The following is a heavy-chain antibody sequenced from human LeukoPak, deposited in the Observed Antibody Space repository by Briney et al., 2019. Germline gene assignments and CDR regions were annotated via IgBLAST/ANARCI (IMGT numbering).Heavy chain of an antibody. CDR2: MNPYTGIT. Sequence: VASVKVSCKASGYTFTSSYDINWVRQAPGQGLEWMGWMNPYTGITGCPQKFQGRVTMTRDTSISTAYMELSSLTSEDTAVYFCARENVNRGSSWGYDYFGMDVWGQGTAVTVSS. J-gene: IGHJ6*02. CDR1: GYTFTSSYD. V-gene: IGHV1-8*01. CDR3: ARENVNRGSSWGYDYFGMDV. D-gene: IGHD6-13*01.